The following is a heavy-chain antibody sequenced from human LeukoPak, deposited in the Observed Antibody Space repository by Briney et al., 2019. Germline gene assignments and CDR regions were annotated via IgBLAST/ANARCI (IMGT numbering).Heavy chain of an antibody. V-gene: IGHV3-21*01. D-gene: IGHD3-10*01. CDR3: ARGASEWFGESTV. CDR1: GFTFSSYS. J-gene: IGHJ4*02. CDR2: ISSSSSYI. Sequence: PGGSLRLSCAASGFTFSSYSMNWVRRAPGKGLEWVSSISSSSSYIYYADSVKGRFTISRDNAKNSLYLQMNSLRAEDTAVYYCARGASEWFGESTVWGQGTLVTVSS.